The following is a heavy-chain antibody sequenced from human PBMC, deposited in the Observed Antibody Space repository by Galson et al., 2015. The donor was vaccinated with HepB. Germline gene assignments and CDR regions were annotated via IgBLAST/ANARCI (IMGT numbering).Heavy chain of an antibody. D-gene: IGHD2-2*01. CDR3: AKFFGLFARPPAVIPAATTADWYAMDV. CDR1: GFTFSSYA. Sequence: SLRLSCAASGFTFSSYAMSWVRQAAGKGLEWVSAISGSGGTTHDADSVKGRFTISRHNSKNTLYLQMNSLRAEDTAVYYCAKFFGLFARPPAVIPAATTADWYAMDVWGQGTTVTVSS. J-gene: IGHJ6*02. V-gene: IGHV3-23*01. CDR2: ISGSGGTT.